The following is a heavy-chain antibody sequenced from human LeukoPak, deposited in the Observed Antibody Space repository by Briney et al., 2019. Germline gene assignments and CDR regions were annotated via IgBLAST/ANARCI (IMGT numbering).Heavy chain of an antibody. Sequence: PGGSLRLSCSASGFTFSSYDMRWVRQAPGKGLEYVSAISSNGGSTYYADSVKGRFTISRDNSKNTLYLQMSSLRAEDTAVYYCVKDKGSGSSYYYYYDMDVWGKGTTVTVSS. CDR3: VKDKGSGSSYYYYYDMDV. CDR1: GFTFSSYD. J-gene: IGHJ6*04. D-gene: IGHD3-10*01. CDR2: ISSNGGST. V-gene: IGHV3-64D*06.